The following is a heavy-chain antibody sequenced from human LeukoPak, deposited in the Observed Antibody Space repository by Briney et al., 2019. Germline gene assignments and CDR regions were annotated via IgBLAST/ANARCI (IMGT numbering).Heavy chain of an antibody. CDR2: INHSGST. Sequence: SETLSLTCAVYGGSFSGYYWSWIRQPPGKGLEWIGEINHSGSTNYNPSLKSRVTISVDTSKNQFSLKLSSVTAADTAVYYCARAVSSMALYYYYYYGMDVWGQGTTVTVSS. J-gene: IGHJ6*02. CDR3: ARAVSSMALYYYYYYGMDV. V-gene: IGHV4-34*01. CDR1: GGSFSGYY. D-gene: IGHD2/OR15-2a*01.